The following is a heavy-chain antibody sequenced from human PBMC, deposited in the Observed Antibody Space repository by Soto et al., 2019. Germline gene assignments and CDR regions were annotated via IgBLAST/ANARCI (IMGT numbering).Heavy chain of an antibody. CDR2: IRSKAYGGTT. D-gene: IGHD2-2*01. CDR3: ARSDCSSTSCFV. Sequence: PGGSLRLSCTASGFTFGDYAMSWFRQAPGKGLEWVGFIRSKAYGGTTEYADSVKGRFTISRDNAKNTLYLQMNSLRAEDTAVYYCARSDCSSTSCFVWGKGTTVTVS. CDR1: GFTFGDYA. V-gene: IGHV3-49*03. J-gene: IGHJ6*03.